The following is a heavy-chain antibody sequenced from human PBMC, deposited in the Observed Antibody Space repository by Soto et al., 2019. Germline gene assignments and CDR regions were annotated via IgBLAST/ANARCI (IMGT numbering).Heavy chain of an antibody. D-gene: IGHD3-22*01. V-gene: IGHV3-33*01. Sequence: QVQLVEPGGGVVQPGRSLRLSCAASGFTFSSYGMHWVRQAPGKGLEWVAVIWYDGSNKYYADSVKGQFTISRDNSKNALYLQMNSLRAEDTAVYYCARQHSSGYLGYWGQGTLVTVSS. CDR3: ARQHSSGYLGY. CDR1: GFTFSSYG. J-gene: IGHJ4*02. CDR2: IWYDGSNK.